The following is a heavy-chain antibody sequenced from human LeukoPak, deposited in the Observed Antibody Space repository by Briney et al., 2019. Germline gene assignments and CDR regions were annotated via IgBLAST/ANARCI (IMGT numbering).Heavy chain of an antibody. Sequence: PGGSLRLSCAASGFTVSSNYMSWVRQAPGKGLEWVSVIYSGGSTYYADSVKGRFTISRDNSKNTLYLQMNSLRAEDTAVYYCARDGDPDIVVVPAANYYFDYWGQGTLVTVSS. CDR2: IYSGGST. CDR1: GFTVSSNY. CDR3: ARDGDPDIVVVPAANYYFDY. V-gene: IGHV3-53*01. J-gene: IGHJ4*02. D-gene: IGHD2-2*01.